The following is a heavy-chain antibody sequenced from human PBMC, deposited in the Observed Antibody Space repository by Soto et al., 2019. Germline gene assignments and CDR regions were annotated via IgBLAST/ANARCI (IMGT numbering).Heavy chain of an antibody. CDR1: GFMFSDFG. V-gene: IGHV3-23*01. Sequence: EVQLLESGGDLVQSGGSLRLSCEASGFMFSDFGMSWVRQIPGKGLEWVSTVNNDGRNTHYADSVEGRFTISRDNSKNTLYLQMGSLRAEDTDIYYCAKDAGNEESLFDYWGQGTLVTVSS. J-gene: IGHJ4*02. CDR2: VNNDGRNT. CDR3: AKDAGNEESLFDY.